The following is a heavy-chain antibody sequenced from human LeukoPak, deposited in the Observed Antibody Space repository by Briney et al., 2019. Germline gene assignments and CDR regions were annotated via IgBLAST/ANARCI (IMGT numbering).Heavy chain of an antibody. J-gene: IGHJ5*02. CDR3: ARDRYSSSSRPNWFDP. Sequence: GGSLRLSCAASGFGFSNYWMSWVRQAPGKGLEWVSSISSSSSYIYYADSVKGRFTISRDNAKNSLYLQMNSLRAEDTAVYYCARDRYSSSSRPNWFDPWGQGTLVTVSS. D-gene: IGHD6-6*01. CDR2: ISSSSSYI. V-gene: IGHV3-21*01. CDR1: GFGFSNYW.